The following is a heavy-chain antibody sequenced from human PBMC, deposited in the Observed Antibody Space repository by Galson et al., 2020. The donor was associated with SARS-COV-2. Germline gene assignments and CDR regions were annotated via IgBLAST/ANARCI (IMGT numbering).Heavy chain of an antibody. J-gene: IGHJ3*01. CDR2: ISRGSTYI. Sequence: GGSLSLTCAASGFPFDMYTLTWVRQAPGKGLEWVSLISRGSTYIYYADSVRRPFTIARDNAKNSASLQMNSLRAENTALYFGARQYDGRSQDGFDVWGEGTMVTVSS. D-gene: IGHD1-26*01. V-gene: IGHV3-21*01. CDR1: GFPFDMYT. CDR3: ARQYDGRSQDGFDV.